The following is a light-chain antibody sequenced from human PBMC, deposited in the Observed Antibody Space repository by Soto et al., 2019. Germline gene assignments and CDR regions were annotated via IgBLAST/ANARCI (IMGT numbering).Light chain of an antibody. CDR2: AAS. Sequence: EVVLTQSPGTGSLSPGERVTLSGRVSQSVISNYLAWFQQRPGQAPRLLIYAASSRATGIPDRFSGSGSGTDFTLSISRLEPEDFAVYYCQQYGSSLTWTFGQGTKVEIK. CDR1: QSVISNY. V-gene: IGKV3-20*01. J-gene: IGKJ1*01. CDR3: QQYGSSLTWT.